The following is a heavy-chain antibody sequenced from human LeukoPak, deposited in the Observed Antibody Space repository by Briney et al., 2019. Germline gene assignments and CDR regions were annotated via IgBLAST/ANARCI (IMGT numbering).Heavy chain of an antibody. CDR2: ISSSGSTI. Sequence: PGGSLRLSCAASGFTFSDYYMSWIRQAPGKGLEWVSYISSSGSTIYYADSVKGRFTISRDNAKNSLYLQMNSLRAADTAVYYCARARYGSGSYHYMDVWGKGTTVTISS. CDR3: ARARYGSGSYHYMDV. D-gene: IGHD3-10*01. J-gene: IGHJ6*03. CDR1: GFTFSDYY. V-gene: IGHV3-11*01.